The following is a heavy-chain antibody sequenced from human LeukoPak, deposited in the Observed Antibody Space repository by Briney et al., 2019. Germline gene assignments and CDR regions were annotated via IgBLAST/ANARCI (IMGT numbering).Heavy chain of an antibody. D-gene: IGHD3-22*01. Sequence: PGGSLRLSRAASGFTFSSYAMSWVRQAPGKGLEWVSAISGSGGSTYYADSVKGRFTISRDNSKNTLYLQMNSLRAEDTAVYYCAKDAPETYYGSSGYSSYFDYWGQGTLVTVSS. CDR3: AKDAPETYYGSSGYSSYFDY. CDR2: ISGSGGST. J-gene: IGHJ4*02. V-gene: IGHV3-23*01. CDR1: GFTFSSYA.